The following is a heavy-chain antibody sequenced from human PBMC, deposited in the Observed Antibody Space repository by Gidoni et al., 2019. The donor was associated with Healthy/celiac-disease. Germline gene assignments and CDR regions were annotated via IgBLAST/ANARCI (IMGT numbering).Heavy chain of an antibody. Sequence: EVHLLESGGGLVQPGGSLGLSCAASGFTFSNYAMSWVRQAPGKGLEWVSTISDSGGATYHADSVKGRFTISRDNSKNTLYLQMNSLRAEDTAVYYCAKRDTLTMIVVVITTSFDYWGQGTLVTVSS. D-gene: IGHD3-22*01. V-gene: IGHV3-23*01. CDR2: ISDSGGAT. CDR3: AKRDTLTMIVVVITTSFDY. CDR1: GFTFSNYA. J-gene: IGHJ4*02.